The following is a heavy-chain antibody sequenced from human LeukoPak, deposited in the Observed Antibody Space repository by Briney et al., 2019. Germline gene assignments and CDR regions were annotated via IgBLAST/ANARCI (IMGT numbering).Heavy chain of an antibody. V-gene: IGHV4-31*03. D-gene: IGHD1-14*01. Sequence: PSETLSLTCTVSGGSISSGGYYWSWIRQHPGKGLEWIGYIYYSGSTYYNPSLKSRVTISVDTSKNQFSLKLSSVTAADTAVYYCAREELPTLRWAGGAFDIWGQGTMVTVSS. CDR2: IYYSGST. J-gene: IGHJ3*02. CDR1: GGSISSGGYY. CDR3: AREELPTLRWAGGAFDI.